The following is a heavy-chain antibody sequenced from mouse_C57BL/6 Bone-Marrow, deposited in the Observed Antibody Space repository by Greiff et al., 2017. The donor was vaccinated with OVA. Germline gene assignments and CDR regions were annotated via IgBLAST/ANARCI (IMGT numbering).Heavy chain of an antibody. J-gene: IGHJ1*03. CDR1: GYTFTSYW. CDR3: TRGNYYGSSYCYWYFDV. CDR2: IHPNSGST. V-gene: IGHV1-64*01. D-gene: IGHD1-1*01. Sequence: QVQLQQPGAELVKPGASVKLSCKASGYTFTSYWMHWVKQRPGQGLEWIGMIHPNSGSTNYNEKFKSKATLTVDKSSSTAYMELRSLTSEDSAVYYCTRGNYYGSSYCYWYFDVWGTGTTVTVSS.